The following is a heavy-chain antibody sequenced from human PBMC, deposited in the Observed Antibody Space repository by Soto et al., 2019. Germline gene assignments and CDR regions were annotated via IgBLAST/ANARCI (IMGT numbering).Heavy chain of an antibody. D-gene: IGHD2-2*01. Sequence: PGGSLRLSSAASGFTFSSYSMNWVRQAPGKGLEWVSSIGSSSSYIYYADSVKGRFTIFRDNAKNSLYLQMNSLRAEDTAVYYCASFIVVVPAAISYYYYGMDVWGQGTTVTVSS. CDR3: ASFIVVVPAAISYYYYGMDV. V-gene: IGHV3-21*01. CDR2: IGSSSSYI. J-gene: IGHJ6*02. CDR1: GFTFSSYS.